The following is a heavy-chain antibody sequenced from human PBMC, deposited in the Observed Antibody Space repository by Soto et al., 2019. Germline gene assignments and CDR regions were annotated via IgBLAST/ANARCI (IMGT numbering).Heavy chain of an antibody. CDR3: AKARYYYDSSGYYSGYFDY. D-gene: IGHD3-22*01. V-gene: IGHV3-23*01. Sequence: GGSLRLSCAASGFTFSSYAMSWVRQAPGKGLEWVSAISGSGGSTYYADSVMVRFTISRDNSKNTLYLQMNSLRAEDTAVYYCAKARYYYDSSGYYSGYFDYWGQGTLVTVSS. J-gene: IGHJ4*02. CDR1: GFTFSSYA. CDR2: ISGSGGST.